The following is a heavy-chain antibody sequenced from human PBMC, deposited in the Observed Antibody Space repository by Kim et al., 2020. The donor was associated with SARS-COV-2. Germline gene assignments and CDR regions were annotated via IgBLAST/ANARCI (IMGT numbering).Heavy chain of an antibody. CDR2: IRRDGNNYAT. CDR1: GISFSGTT. CDR3: TRTPPYSDTYWDALDI. V-gene: IGHV3-73*01. J-gene: IGHJ3*02. D-gene: IGHD5-12*01. Sequence: GGSLRLSCAASGISFSGTTIHWVRQASGKGLEWVGRIRRDGNNYATEYAASVKGRFTISRDDSKDTDYLEMNSLKSEDTAIYYCTRTPPYSDTYWDALDIWGQRATVTVSS.